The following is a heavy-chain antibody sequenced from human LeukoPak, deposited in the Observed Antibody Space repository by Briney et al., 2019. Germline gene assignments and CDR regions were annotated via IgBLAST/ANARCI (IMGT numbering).Heavy chain of an antibody. CDR1: GGSISSYYW. CDR3: AHTTTYYDFWSGYPRDQFDY. Sequence: TLSLTCTVSGGSISSYYWSWIRQPPGKALEWLALIYWDDDKRYSPSLKSRLTITKDTSKNQVVLTMTNMDPVDTATYYCAHTTTYYDFWSGYPRDQFDYWGQGTLVTVSS. CDR2: IYWDDDK. D-gene: IGHD3-3*01. V-gene: IGHV2-5*08. J-gene: IGHJ4*02.